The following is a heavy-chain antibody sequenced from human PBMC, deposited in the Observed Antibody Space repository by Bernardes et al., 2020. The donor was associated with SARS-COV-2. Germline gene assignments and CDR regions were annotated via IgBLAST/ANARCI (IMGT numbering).Heavy chain of an antibody. CDR2: IRNDGTNK. D-gene: IGHD1-20*01. CDR3: AKEINWNHFDY. Sequence: GGYPRLSPAASGFTSGSYGMVWVPQAPGKGLEWVSFIRNDGTNKYYADSVKGRFTISRDNSKNTLFLQMNSLRTEDTAVYYCAKEINWNHFDYWGQGSLVSVSS. V-gene: IGHV3-30*02. CDR1: GFTSGSYG. J-gene: IGHJ4*02.